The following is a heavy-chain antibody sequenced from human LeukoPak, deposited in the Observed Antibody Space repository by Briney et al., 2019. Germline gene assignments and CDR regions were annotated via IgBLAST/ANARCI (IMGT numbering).Heavy chain of an antibody. Sequence: PSETLSLTCTVSGGSIRSYYWNWIRQPPGKGLEWIGYIYYSGSTNYNPSLKSRVTISVDMSKSQFSLNLSSMTAADAAVYFCARVGYYDSSGYFDYWGQGTLVTVSS. J-gene: IGHJ4*02. D-gene: IGHD3-22*01. CDR2: IYYSGST. CDR3: ARVGYYDSSGYFDY. CDR1: GGSIRSYY. V-gene: IGHV4-59*01.